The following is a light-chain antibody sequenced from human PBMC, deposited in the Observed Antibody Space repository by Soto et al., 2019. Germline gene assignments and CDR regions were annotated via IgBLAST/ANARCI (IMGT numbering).Light chain of an antibody. J-gene: IGKJ2*01. CDR2: DAS. Sequence: EIVLTQSPATLSLSPGERATLSCRASQSVGSFLAWYQHKPGQAPRLLIYDASNRATGIPARFSGSGSGTDFTLTISSLEPEDFAVYYCQQRSNWPPYTFGQGTTLEIK. V-gene: IGKV3-11*01. CDR1: QSVGSF. CDR3: QQRSNWPPYT.